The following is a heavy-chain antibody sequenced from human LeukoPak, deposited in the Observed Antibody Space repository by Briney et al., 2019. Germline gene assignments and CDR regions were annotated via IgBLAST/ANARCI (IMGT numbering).Heavy chain of an antibody. CDR3: AKANDYGYFDY. V-gene: IGHV3-23*01. D-gene: IGHD4-17*01. Sequence: GGSLRLSGAASGFTFSSYAMSWVRQAPGKGLVWVSAISGSGGSTYYADSVKGRFTISRDNSKNTLYLQMNSLRAEDTAVYYCAKANDYGYFDYWGQGTLVTVSS. CDR2: ISGSGGST. J-gene: IGHJ4*02. CDR1: GFTFSSYA.